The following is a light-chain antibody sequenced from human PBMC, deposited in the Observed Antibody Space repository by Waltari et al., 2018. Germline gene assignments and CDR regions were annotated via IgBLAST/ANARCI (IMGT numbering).Light chain of an antibody. CDR3: QQYSSWT. CDR2: WAS. J-gene: IGKJ1*01. Sequence: DIVLTQSPESLAVSLGERATINFKSSQSLFYTSNHKNYLAWFQQKPGQPPRLLIFWASTRESGVPDRFSASGSGTDFALTISSLQAEDVAVYYCQQYSSWTFGQGARVDIK. CDR1: QSLFYTSNHKNY. V-gene: IGKV4-1*01.